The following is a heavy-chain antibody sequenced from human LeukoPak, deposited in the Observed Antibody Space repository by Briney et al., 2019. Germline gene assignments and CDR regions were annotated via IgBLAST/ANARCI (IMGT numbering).Heavy chain of an antibody. Sequence: GGSLRLSCAASGFTFSDYYMSWIRQAPGKGLEWVSYISSSASSMYYADSVKGRFTISRDDAKNSLYLQMNSLRAEDTAVYYCARVVGSIWFGEFRFDPWGQGTLVTVSS. CDR2: ISSSASSM. V-gene: IGHV3-11*01. J-gene: IGHJ5*02. CDR3: ARVVGSIWFGEFRFDP. CDR1: GFTFSDYY. D-gene: IGHD3-10*01.